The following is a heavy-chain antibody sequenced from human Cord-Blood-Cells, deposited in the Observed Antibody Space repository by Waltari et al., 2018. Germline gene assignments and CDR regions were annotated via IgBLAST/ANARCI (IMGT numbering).Heavy chain of an antibody. CDR3: ARVETSTVTLYYYYYGMDV. D-gene: IGHD4-4*01. CDR1: GGTFSSYA. CDR2: IIPIFGTA. Sequence: QVQLVQSGAEVKKPGSSVKVSCKASGGTFSSYAISWVRQAPGQGLEWMGGIIPIFGTANYAQKFQGRVTITADESTSTAYMELSSLRSEDTAVYYCARVETSTVTLYYYYYGMDVWGQGTTVTVSS. V-gene: IGHV1-69*12. J-gene: IGHJ6*02.